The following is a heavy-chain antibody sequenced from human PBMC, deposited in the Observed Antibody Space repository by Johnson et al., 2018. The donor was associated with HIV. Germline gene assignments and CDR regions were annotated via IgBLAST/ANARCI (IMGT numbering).Heavy chain of an antibody. CDR2: ISWNADSI. D-gene: IGHD6-6*01. V-gene: IGHV3-20*04. J-gene: IGHJ3*02. CDR1: GSTFDYDA. CDR3: VRLEDTTSSAGLGAFDI. Sequence: VQLVESGGGVLRPGGSLRLSCVASGSTFDYDAMRWVRQAPGKGREWVAGISWNADSIGSGASVKGRFTISRDNAKRSLYLQMNSLRNEDTAIYYCVRLEDTTSSAGLGAFDIWGPGTRVTVSS.